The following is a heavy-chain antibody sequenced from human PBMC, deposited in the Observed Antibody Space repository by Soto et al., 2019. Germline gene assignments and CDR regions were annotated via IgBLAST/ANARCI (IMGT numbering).Heavy chain of an antibody. J-gene: IGHJ4*02. Sequence: PGGSLRLSCAASGFTFSTYWMSWVRQAPGKGLEWVANIKQDGSEKYYVDSAKGRFTISRYNAKNSLYLQMNSLRAEDTAVYYCARDWVGRFDYWGQGTLVTVSS. CDR1: GFTFSTYW. V-gene: IGHV3-7*01. D-gene: IGHD1-26*01. CDR3: ARDWVGRFDY. CDR2: IKQDGSEK.